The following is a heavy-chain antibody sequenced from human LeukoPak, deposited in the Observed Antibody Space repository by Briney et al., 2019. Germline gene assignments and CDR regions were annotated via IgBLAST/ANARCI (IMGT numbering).Heavy chain of an antibody. V-gene: IGHV3-53*01. CDR2: IYSGGST. CDR1: GFTVSSNY. D-gene: IGHD6-6*01. CDR3: ARDPGKNPLAARPIGLSGAFDI. Sequence: GGSLRLSCAASGFTVSSNYMSWVRQAPGKGLEWVSVIYSGGSTYYADSVKGRFTISRDNSKNTLYLQMNSLRAEDTAVYYCARDPGKNPLAARPIGLSGAFDIWGQGTMVTVSS. J-gene: IGHJ3*02.